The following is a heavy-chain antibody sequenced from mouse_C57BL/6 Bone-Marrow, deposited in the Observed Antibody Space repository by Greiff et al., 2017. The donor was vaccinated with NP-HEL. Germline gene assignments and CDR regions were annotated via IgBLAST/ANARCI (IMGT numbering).Heavy chain of an antibody. CDR1: GYAFTNYL. J-gene: IGHJ3*01. CDR3: ARGGNYDDYAWFAY. Sequence: VQLQQSGAELVRPGTSVKVSCKASGYAFTNYLIEWVKQRPGQGLEWIGVINPGSGGTHYNEKFTGKATLTADQSSSNAYMQHSSLTSDDSAVYFCARGGNYDDYAWFAYWGQGTVVTVSA. V-gene: IGHV1-54*01. CDR2: INPGSGGT. D-gene: IGHD2-4*01.